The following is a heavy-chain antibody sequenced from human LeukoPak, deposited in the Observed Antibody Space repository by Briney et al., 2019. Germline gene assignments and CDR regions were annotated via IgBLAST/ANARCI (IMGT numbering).Heavy chain of an antibody. Sequence: GGSLRLSCAASGFTFSSYGMHWVRQAPGKGLEWVAFIRYDGSKEYYVDSVKGRFTISRDNSKNTLYLQMNSLKTEDTAVYYCAKDSRYYYVDYWGQGTLVTVSS. CDR3: AKDSRYYYVDY. J-gene: IGHJ4*02. D-gene: IGHD1-14*01. CDR1: GFTFSSYG. CDR2: IRYDGSKE. V-gene: IGHV3-30*02.